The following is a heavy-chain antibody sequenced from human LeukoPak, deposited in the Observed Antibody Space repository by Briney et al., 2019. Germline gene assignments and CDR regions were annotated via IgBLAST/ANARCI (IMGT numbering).Heavy chain of an antibody. D-gene: IGHD3-22*01. CDR1: GYTFTSYD. J-gene: IGHJ4*02. CDR3: ARGPSTGYYYSSHYPY. V-gene: IGHV1-8*01. Sequence: ASVKVSCKASGYTFTSYDINWVRQATGQGLEWMAWMNPNSGNTGYAQKFQGRVTMTRNTSISTAYMELSSLRSEDTAVYYCARGPSTGYYYSSHYPYWGQGTLVTVSS. CDR2: MNPNSGNT.